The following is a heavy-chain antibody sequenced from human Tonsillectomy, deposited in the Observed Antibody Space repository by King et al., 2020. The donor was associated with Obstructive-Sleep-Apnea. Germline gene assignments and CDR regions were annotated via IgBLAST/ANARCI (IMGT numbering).Heavy chain of an antibody. V-gene: IGHV3-9*01. CDR2: ISWSSGNV. J-gene: IGHJ4*02. D-gene: IGHD3-10*02. CDR3: TIDMFY. Sequence: VQLVESGGGLVQPGRSLRLSCATSGITFNTSAMHWVRQAPGKGLEWFSGISWSSGNVGYADSVKGRFIISKDDTKNSLFLQMNGLRTEDTALYFCTIDMFYWGQGTLVTVSS. CDR1: GITFNTSA.